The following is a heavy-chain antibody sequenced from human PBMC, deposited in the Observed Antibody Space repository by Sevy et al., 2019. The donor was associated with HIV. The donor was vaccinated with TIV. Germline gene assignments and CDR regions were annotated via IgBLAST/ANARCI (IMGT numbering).Heavy chain of an antibody. D-gene: IGHD2-8*01. CDR3: ARPTNGYFDY. J-gene: IGHJ4*02. V-gene: IGHV1-46*01. Sequence: ASVKVARKASGYTFTSYYMHWVRQAPGQGLEWMGIINPSGGSTSYAQKFQGRVTMTRDTSTSTVYMELSSLRSEDTAVYYCARPTNGYFDYWGQGTLVTVSS. CDR2: INPSGGST. CDR1: GYTFTSYY.